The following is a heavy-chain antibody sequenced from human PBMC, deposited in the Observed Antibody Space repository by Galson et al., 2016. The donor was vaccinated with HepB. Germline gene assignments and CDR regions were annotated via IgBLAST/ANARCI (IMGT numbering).Heavy chain of an antibody. J-gene: IGHJ4*02. Sequence: SLRLSCAASGFTFSSYWMSWVRQAPGKGLEWVANIRQHGSEKYFADSVKGRFTISRDNAKNSVYLQMNSLRAEDTAVYYCAREYYYSRGHYYIDYWGQGILVTVSS. CDR1: GFTFSSYW. V-gene: IGHV3-7*03. CDR3: AREYYYSRGHYYIDY. D-gene: IGHD3-22*01. CDR2: IRQHGSEK.